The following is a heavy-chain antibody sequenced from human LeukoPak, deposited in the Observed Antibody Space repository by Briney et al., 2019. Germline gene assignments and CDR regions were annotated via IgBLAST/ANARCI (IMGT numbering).Heavy chain of an antibody. Sequence: PGGSLRLSCAASGFTFSSYGMHWVRQAPGKGLEWVAFIRYDGSNKYYADSVKGRFTISRDNSKNTLYLQMNSLRAEDTAVYYCAKDHVGVPATIHTEYYYYMDVWGKGTTVTVSS. CDR3: AKDHVGVPATIHTEYYYYMDV. J-gene: IGHJ6*03. CDR2: IRYDGSNK. CDR1: GFTFSSYG. V-gene: IGHV3-30*02. D-gene: IGHD2-2*02.